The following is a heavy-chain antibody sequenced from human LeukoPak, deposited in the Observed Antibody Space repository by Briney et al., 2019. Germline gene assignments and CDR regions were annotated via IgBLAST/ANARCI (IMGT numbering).Heavy chain of an antibody. Sequence: GGALRLSCAASGFTFSSYAMSWVCQAPGKGLEWVSAISGSGGSTYYADSVKGRFTISRDNSKNTLYLQMNRLRAEDTAVYYCAKDLLYSDVWGSYRPNPLDYWGQGTLVTVSS. CDR3: AKDLLYSDVWGSYRPNPLDY. J-gene: IGHJ4*02. CDR2: ISGSGGST. V-gene: IGHV3-23*01. D-gene: IGHD3-16*02. CDR1: GFTFSSYA.